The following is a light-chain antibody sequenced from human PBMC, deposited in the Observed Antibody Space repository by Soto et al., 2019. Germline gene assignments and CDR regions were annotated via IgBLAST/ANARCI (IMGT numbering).Light chain of an antibody. CDR1: QGISVW. CDR2: DAS. CDR3: QQYNNYATWT. J-gene: IGKJ1*01. V-gene: IGKV1-5*01. Sequence: DIQLTQSPSFLSASVGDRVTITCRASQGISVWLAWYQQKPGKAPKVLIWDASSLQRGVPSRFSGSGSGTEFTLTISSLQPDDFATYYCQQYNNYATWTFGQGTKVEIK.